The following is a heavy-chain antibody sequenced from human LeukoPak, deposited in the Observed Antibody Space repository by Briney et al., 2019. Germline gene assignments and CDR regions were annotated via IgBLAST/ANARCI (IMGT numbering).Heavy chain of an antibody. Sequence: PSETLSLTCTVSGGSISSNTYYWGWIRQPPGKGLEWIGSIYYSGSTYYNPSLKSRVTISVDTSKNQFSLKLSSVTAADTAVYYCARMAVVAATIDYWGQGTLVTVSS. J-gene: IGHJ4*02. D-gene: IGHD2-15*01. V-gene: IGHV4-39*07. CDR3: ARMAVVAATIDY. CDR1: GGSISSNTYY. CDR2: IYYSGST.